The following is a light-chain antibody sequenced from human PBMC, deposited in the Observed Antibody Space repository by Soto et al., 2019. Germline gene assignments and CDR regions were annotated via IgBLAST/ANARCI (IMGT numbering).Light chain of an antibody. J-gene: IGKJ2*01. Sequence: EIVMTQSPAILSVSPGERATLSCRASQSVSSNSAWYQQKPGQAPRLLIYAASTRATGIPARFSGSGSGTESTLTISSLKSEDVAVYYYQLYNNGTPMYTFGQGTKLEIK. CDR1: QSVSSN. CDR3: QLYNNGTPMYT. CDR2: AAS. V-gene: IGKV3-15*01.